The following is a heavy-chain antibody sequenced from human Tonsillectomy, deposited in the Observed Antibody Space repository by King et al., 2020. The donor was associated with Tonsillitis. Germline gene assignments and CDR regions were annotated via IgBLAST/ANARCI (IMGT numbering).Heavy chain of an antibody. CDR1: GDSVSSNSAA. V-gene: IGHV6-1*01. CDR3: ASTPGNYDDYHYGMDV. D-gene: IGHD1-7*01. Sequence: VQLQQSGPGLLKPSQTLSLTCAISGDSVSSNSAAWNWIRQSPSRGLEWLGRTYYRSKWYNDYATSVESRITINADTSKNQVSLQLNSVTPEDTAVYYCASTPGNYDDYHYGMDVWGQGTTVTVSS. J-gene: IGHJ6*02. CDR2: TYYRSKWYN.